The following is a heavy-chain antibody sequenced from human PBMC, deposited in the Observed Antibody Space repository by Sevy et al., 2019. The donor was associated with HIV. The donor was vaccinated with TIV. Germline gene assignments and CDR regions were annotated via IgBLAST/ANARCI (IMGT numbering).Heavy chain of an antibody. CDR3: AREGCSKPHDY. Sequence: GGSLRLSCVASGFNFNIYSFSWVRQTPGKGLEWVSTLSFGCGKINYADSVQGRFTMSRDDSKNTLYLEMNSLRVEDPAIYYCAREGCSKPHDYWGQGTLVTVSS. V-gene: IGHV3-23*01. CDR1: GFNFNIYS. CDR2: LSFGCGKI. J-gene: IGHJ4*02. D-gene: IGHD3-10*02.